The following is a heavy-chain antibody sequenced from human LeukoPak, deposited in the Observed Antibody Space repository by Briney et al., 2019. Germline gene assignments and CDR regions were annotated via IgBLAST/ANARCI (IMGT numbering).Heavy chain of an antibody. J-gene: IGHJ3*02. CDR3: ARDPPGGTDMDDSFDM. D-gene: IGHD5-18*01. Sequence: GGSLRLSCVASGFTFSTYAIHWIRQAPGKGLEWVALISYDGNNKYYADSVKGRFTISRDNSKNTLYLQMSSLRAEDTAVYYCARDPPGGTDMDDSFDMWGQGTMVSVSS. V-gene: IGHV3-30-3*01. CDR2: ISYDGNNK. CDR1: GFTFSTYA.